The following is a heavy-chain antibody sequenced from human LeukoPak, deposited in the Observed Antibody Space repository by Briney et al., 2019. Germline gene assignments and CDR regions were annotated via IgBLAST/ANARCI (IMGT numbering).Heavy chain of an antibody. CDR3: ARDQEGFDY. CDR1: GYTFTSNY. V-gene: IGHV1-46*01. CDR2: IYPRDGST. J-gene: IGHJ4*02. Sequence: VASVNVSCKASGYTFTSNYIHWVRQAPGQGLEWMGMIYPRDGSTSYAQKFQGRVNVTRDTSTSTVHMELSGLRSEDTAVYYCARDQEGFDYWGQGTLVTVSS.